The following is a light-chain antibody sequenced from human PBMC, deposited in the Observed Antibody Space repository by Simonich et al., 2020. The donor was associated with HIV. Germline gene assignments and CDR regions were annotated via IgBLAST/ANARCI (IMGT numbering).Light chain of an antibody. Sequence: NFMLTQPLSVSESPGKTVTISCTRSSGSIASNYVQWYQQRPGSSPTTVIYEDNQRPSGVPDRFSGSIDSSSNSASLTISGLKTEDEADYYCQSYDGANWVFGGGTKLTVL. CDR3: QSYDGANWV. CDR1: SGSIASNY. J-gene: IGLJ3*02. CDR2: EDN. V-gene: IGLV6-57*01.